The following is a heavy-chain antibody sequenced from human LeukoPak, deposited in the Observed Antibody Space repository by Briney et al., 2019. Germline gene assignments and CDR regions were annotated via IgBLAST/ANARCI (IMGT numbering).Heavy chain of an antibody. Sequence: GGSLRPSVQSLGSTLSVYEITWAGQAPGKGRGWAPRFTSSGERTYYADSVEGRFTISRDNSKNTVYLQLSSLRAEDAAVYYCANHVPGRGFYYYYVDVWGKGTTVTVSS. CDR1: GSTLSVYE. J-gene: IGHJ6*03. CDR3: ANHVPGRGFYYYYVDV. CDR2: FTSSGERT. V-gene: IGHV3-23*01.